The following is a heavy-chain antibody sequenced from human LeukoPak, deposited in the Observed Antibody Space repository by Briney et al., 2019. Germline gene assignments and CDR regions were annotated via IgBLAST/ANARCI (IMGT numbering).Heavy chain of an antibody. D-gene: IGHD3-9*01. CDR2: ISGSGGST. V-gene: IGHV3-23*01. CDR1: GFTFSSHA. Sequence: PGGSLRLPCAASGFTFSSHAMSWVRQAPGKGLEWISAISGSGGSTYYADSVKGRFTISRDNSKNTLYLQMNSLRAEDTAVYYCAQGILTGYHDYWGQGTLVTVSS. J-gene: IGHJ4*02. CDR3: AQGILTGYHDY.